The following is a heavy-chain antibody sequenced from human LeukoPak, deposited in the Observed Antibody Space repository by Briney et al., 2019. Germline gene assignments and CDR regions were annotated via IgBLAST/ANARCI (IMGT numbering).Heavy chain of an antibody. V-gene: IGHV4-30-4*01. CDR1: GGSISSGDYY. J-gene: IGHJ3*02. Sequence: SETLSLTCTVSGGSISSGDYYWSWIRQPPGKGLEWIGYIYYSGSTYYNPPLKSRVTISVDTSKNQFSLKLSSVTAADTAVYYCARRNEGCSSTSCPLRDAFDIWGQGTMVTVSS. CDR3: ARRNEGCSSTSCPLRDAFDI. D-gene: IGHD2-2*01. CDR2: IYYSGST.